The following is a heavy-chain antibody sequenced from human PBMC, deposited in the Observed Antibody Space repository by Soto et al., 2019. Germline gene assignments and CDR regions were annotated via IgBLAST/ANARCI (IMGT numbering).Heavy chain of an antibody. CDR1: VDFISSSSYC. Sequence: SETLCITCAFSVDFISSSSYCWPWIRQPPGKGLEWIGSIHYRANSYYSPSVKSRITISVDTSKNQISLRLSSVTAADTAVYYCARPLQLAVSGFDPWGQGTLVTVSS. V-gene: IGHV4-39*01. CDR3: ARPLQLAVSGFDP. CDR2: IHYRANS. D-gene: IGHD3-3*02. J-gene: IGHJ5*02.